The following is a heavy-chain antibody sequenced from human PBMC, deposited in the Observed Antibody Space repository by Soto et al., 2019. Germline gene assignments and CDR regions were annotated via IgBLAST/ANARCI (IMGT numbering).Heavy chain of an antibody. J-gene: IGHJ6*03. CDR1: GGSFSGYY. CDR3: EASGIGYYYYYMDV. V-gene: IGHV4-34*01. Sequence: SETLSLTCAVYGGSFSGYYWSWIRQPPGKGLEWIGEINHSGSTNYNPSLKSRVTISVDTSKNQFSLKLSSVTAADTAVYYCEASGIGYYYYYMDVWGKGTTVTVSS. D-gene: IGHD3-10*01. CDR2: INHSGST.